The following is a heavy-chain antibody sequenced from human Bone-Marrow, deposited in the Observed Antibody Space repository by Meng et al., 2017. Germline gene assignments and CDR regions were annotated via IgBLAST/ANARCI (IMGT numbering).Heavy chain of an antibody. V-gene: IGHV1-3*01. D-gene: IGHD6-13*01. CDR1: GYTFTSYA. J-gene: IGHJ5*02. CDR2: INAGNGNT. CDR3: ARGLRIAGSNWFDP. Sequence: ASVKVSCKASGYTFTSYAMHWVRQAPGQRLEWMGWINAGNGNTKYPQKFQGRVTITRDTSASTAYMELSSLRSEDTAVYYCARGLRIAGSNWFDPWGQGTLVTVSS.